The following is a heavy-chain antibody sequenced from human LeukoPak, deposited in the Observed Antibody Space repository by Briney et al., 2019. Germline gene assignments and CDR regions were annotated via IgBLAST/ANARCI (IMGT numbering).Heavy chain of an antibody. D-gene: IGHD5-12*01. CDR3: ARGGGYDSYYFDY. Sequence: GGSLRLSCAASGFTFSSCAMHWVRQAPGKGLEYVSAISSNGGSTYYANSVKGRFTISRDNSKNTLYLQMGSLRAEDMAVYYCARGGGYDSYYFDYWGQGTLVTVSS. CDR2: ISSNGGST. J-gene: IGHJ4*02. V-gene: IGHV3-64*01. CDR1: GFTFSSCA.